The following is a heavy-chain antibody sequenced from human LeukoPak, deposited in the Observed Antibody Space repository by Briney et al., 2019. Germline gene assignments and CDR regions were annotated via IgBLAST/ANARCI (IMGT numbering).Heavy chain of an antibody. CDR1: GFTFNIYW. D-gene: IGHD2-8*01. J-gene: IGHJ4*02. CDR2: INTDGSST. CDR3: AKALSCTNGACLFDY. Sequence: GGSLRLSCAASGFTFNIYWMHWVRQAPGKGLVWVSRINTDGSSTSYADSVKGRFTISRDNSKNTLYLQMNSLRAEDTAVYYCAKALSCTNGACLFDYWGQGTLVTVSS. V-gene: IGHV3-74*01.